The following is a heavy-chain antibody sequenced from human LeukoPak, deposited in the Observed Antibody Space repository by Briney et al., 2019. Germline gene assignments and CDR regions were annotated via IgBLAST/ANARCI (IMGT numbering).Heavy chain of an antibody. Sequence: GESLKISCKGSGYSFTSYWIGWVRQMPGKGLEWMGIIYPGDSDTRYSPSFQGQVTISADKSISTAYLQWSSLKASDTAMYYCASQSGTQRWLQLDAFDIWGQGTMVTVSS. CDR1: GYSFTSYW. J-gene: IGHJ3*02. CDR2: IYPGDSDT. CDR3: ASQSGTQRWLQLDAFDI. D-gene: IGHD5-24*01. V-gene: IGHV5-51*01.